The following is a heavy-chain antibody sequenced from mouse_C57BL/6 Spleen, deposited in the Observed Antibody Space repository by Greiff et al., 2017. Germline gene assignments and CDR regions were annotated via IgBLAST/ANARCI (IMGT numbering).Heavy chain of an antibody. Sequence: EVKVVESGGGLVKPGGSLKLSCAASGFTFSSYAMSWVRQTPEKRLEWVATISDGGSYTYYPDNVKGRFTISRDNAKNNLYLQMSYLKSEDTAMYYCARDYYGMDYWGQGTSVTVSS. V-gene: IGHV5-4*01. CDR1: GFTFSSYA. J-gene: IGHJ4*01. CDR2: ISDGGSYT. CDR3: ARDYYGMDY.